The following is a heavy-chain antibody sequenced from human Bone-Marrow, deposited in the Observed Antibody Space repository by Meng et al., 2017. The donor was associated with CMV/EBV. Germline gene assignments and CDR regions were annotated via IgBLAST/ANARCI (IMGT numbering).Heavy chain of an antibody. J-gene: IGHJ6*02. D-gene: IGHD6-19*01. CDR2: ISSSSSYI. Sequence: GGSLRLSCAASGFTFSSYGMHWVRQAPGKGLEWVSSISSSSSYIYYADSEKGRFTISRDNAKNPLYLKMNSLRAEDTAVYYCARVAGSGWAELLGVRYYGMDVWGQGTTVTVSS. CDR3: ARVAGSGWAELLGVRYYGMDV. CDR1: GFTFSSYG. V-gene: IGHV3-21*01.